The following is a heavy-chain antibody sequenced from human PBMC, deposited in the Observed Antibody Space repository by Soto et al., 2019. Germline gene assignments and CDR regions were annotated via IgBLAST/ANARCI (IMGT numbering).Heavy chain of an antibody. Sequence: QVQLQESGPGLVKPSETLSLTCAVSSGSLSSGNWWSWVRQPPGRGLEWIGEIYYTGDSNYNPSLKRRVTSTVDKSKNPFTLELKPPTAAVTAVYYCARVFSSGSGWMYYFDFWGQGTLVSVSS. D-gene: IGHD6-25*01. CDR3: ARVFSSGSGWMYYFDF. V-gene: IGHV4-4*02. CDR2: IYYTGDS. CDR1: SGSLSSGNW. J-gene: IGHJ4*02.